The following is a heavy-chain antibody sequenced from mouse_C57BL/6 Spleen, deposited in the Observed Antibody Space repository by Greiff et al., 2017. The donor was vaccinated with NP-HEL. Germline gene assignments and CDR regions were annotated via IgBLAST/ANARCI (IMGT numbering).Heavy chain of an antibody. CDR2: IWTGGGT. J-gene: IGHJ4*01. Sequence: VQLQQSGPGLVAPSQSLSITCTVSGFSLTSYAISWVRQPPGKGLEWLGVIWTGGGTNYNSALKSRLSISKDNSKSQVFLKMTSLQTDDTARYYCARKEELGSYYAMDYWGQGTSVTVSS. CDR1: GFSLTSYA. V-gene: IGHV2-9-1*01. CDR3: ARKEELGSYYAMDY. D-gene: IGHD4-1*01.